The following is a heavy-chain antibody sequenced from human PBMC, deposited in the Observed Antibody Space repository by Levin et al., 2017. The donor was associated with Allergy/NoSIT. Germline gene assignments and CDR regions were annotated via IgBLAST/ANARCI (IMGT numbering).Heavy chain of an antibody. CDR2: INHSGST. D-gene: IGHD4-23*01. CDR3: ATGGYGGNYVNWFDP. CDR1: GGSFSGYY. V-gene: IGHV4-34*01. J-gene: IGHJ5*02. Sequence: PSETLSLTCAVYGGSFSGYYWSWIRQPPGKGLEWIGEINHSGSTNYNPSLKSRVTISVDTSKNQFSLKLSSVTAADTAVYYCATGGYGGNYVNWFDPWGQGTLVTVSS.